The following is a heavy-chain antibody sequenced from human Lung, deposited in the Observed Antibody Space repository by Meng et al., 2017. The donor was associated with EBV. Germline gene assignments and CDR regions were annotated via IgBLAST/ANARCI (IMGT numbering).Heavy chain of an antibody. Sequence: QAHVVQPGGEVKKPGASVKVSCKASGYTFTNYGITWVRQAPGQGLEWMGWISAYNGNTNYAQTLQGRVTMTTDTSTSTAYMELGSLRSDDTAVYYCARVEVGITSGDYWGQGTLVTVSS. V-gene: IGHV1-18*01. CDR2: ISAYNGNT. CDR3: ARVEVGITSGDY. CDR1: GYTFTNYG. D-gene: IGHD1-26*01. J-gene: IGHJ4*02.